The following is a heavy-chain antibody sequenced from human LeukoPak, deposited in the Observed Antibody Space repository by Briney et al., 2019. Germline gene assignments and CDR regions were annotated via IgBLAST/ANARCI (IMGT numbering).Heavy chain of an antibody. CDR1: GYTFTCYY. D-gene: IGHD6-13*01. CDR2: INPNSGGT. Sequence: ASVKVSCKASGYTFTCYYMHWVRQAPGQGLEWMGWINPNSGGTNYAQKFQGRVTMTRDTSISTAYMELSRLRSDDTAVYYCARVSTVVAAAGRGGFDYWGQGTLVTVSS. J-gene: IGHJ4*02. V-gene: IGHV1-2*02. CDR3: ARVSTVVAAAGRGGFDY.